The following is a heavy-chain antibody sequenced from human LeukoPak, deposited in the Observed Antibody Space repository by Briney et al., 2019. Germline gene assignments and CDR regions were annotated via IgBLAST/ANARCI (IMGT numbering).Heavy chain of an antibody. CDR2: INHSGST. V-gene: IGHV4-34*01. J-gene: IGHJ4*02. CDR1: GGSFSGYY. D-gene: IGHD3-3*01. CDR3: ARGRYDFWSGYSNYFDY. Sequence: SETLSLTCAVYGGSFSGYYWSWIRQPPGKGLEWIGEINHSGSTNYNPSLKSRVTISVDTSKNQFALKLSSVTAADTAVYYCARGRYDFWSGYSNYFDYWGQGTLVTVSS.